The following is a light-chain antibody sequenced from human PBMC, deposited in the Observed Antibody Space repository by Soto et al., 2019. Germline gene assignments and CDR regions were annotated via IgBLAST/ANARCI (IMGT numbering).Light chain of an antibody. J-gene: IGLJ1*01. V-gene: IGLV2-23*02. CDR3: CSFADFTYV. Sequence: QSALTQPASVSGSPVQSITISCTGTSSDIGSYDLVSWYQQHPGTAPKLIIYEVTKRPSGVSTRFSGSKSGNTASLTISGLQAVDEADYYCCSFADFTYVFGTGTKLTVL. CDR2: EVT. CDR1: SSDIGSYDL.